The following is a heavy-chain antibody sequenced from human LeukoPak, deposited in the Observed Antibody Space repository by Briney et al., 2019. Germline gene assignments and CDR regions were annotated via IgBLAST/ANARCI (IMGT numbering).Heavy chain of an antibody. J-gene: IGHJ5*02. V-gene: IGHV4-59*01. CDR1: GGSISSYY. CDR2: IYYSGST. Sequence: SETLSLTCTVSGGSISSYYWSWIRQPPGKGLEWIGYIYYSGSTNYNPSLKSRVTISVDTSKNQFSLKLSSVTAADTAVYYCARNYYDSSGYFGGLNWFDPWGQGTLVTVSS. D-gene: IGHD3-22*01. CDR3: ARNYYDSSGYFGGLNWFDP.